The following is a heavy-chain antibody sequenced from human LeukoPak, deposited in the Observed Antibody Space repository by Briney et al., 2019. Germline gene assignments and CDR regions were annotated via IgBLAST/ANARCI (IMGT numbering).Heavy chain of an antibody. V-gene: IGHV3-7*01. J-gene: IGHJ4*02. CDR1: GLTLRRFW. Sequence: PGGPLRLSCAASGLTLRRFWLIWIGKAPGKGLDWVATINEDGNEKWYADSVKGRFTISRDNARNSLYLQMNSLRAEDTAVYYCATLSYRRFDYWGQGALVTVSS. CDR2: INEDGNEK. CDR3: ATLSYRRFDY. D-gene: IGHD1-14*01.